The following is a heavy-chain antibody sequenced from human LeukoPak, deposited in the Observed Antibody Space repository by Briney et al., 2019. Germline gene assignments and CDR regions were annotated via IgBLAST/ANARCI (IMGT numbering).Heavy chain of an antibody. J-gene: IGHJ4*02. V-gene: IGHV1-8*01. CDR1: GYTFTSYD. Sequence: ASVRVSCKASGYTFTSYDINWVRQATGQGLEWMGWMSPNSGNTGYAQKFQGRVSITRDTSISTFYMELRSLRSDDTAVYYCARGMSSTAIDYWGQGTLVTVSS. CDR3: ARGMSSTAIDY. D-gene: IGHD5-18*01. CDR2: MSPNSGNT.